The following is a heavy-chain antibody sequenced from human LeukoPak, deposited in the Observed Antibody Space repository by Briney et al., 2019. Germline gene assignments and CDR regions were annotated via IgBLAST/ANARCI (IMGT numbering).Heavy chain of an antibody. D-gene: IGHD6-19*01. V-gene: IGHV4-34*01. CDR1: GGSFSGYY. CDR3: ARPYPQWLTPHNWFDP. CDR2: INHSGST. Sequence: PSETLSLTCAVYGGSFSGYYWSWIRQPPGKGLEWIGEINHSGSTNYNPSLKSRVTISVDTSKNQFSLKLSSVTAADTAVYYCARPYPQWLTPHNWFDPWGQGTLVTVSS. J-gene: IGHJ5*02.